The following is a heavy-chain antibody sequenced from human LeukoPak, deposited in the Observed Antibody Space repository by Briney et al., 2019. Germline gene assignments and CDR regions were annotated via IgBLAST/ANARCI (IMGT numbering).Heavy chain of an antibody. V-gene: IGHV5-51*01. J-gene: IGHJ3*02. CDR1: GYSFTTYW. D-gene: IGHD1-26*01. Sequence: GESLKISCKGSGYSFTTYWIAWVRQMPGKGLEWMGIIYPGDSETRYSPSFQGQVTISADKSISTAYLQWSSLKASDTAMYYCARPGMEGATTDAFDIWGQATMVTVSS. CDR3: ARPGMEGATTDAFDI. CDR2: IYPGDSET.